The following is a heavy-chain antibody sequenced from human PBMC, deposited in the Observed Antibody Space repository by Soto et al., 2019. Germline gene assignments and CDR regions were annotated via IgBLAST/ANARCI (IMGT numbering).Heavy chain of an antibody. CDR1: GFTFSSYD. V-gene: IGHV3-13*01. J-gene: IGHJ3*02. CDR2: IGTAGDT. Sequence: GGSLRLSCAASGFTFSSYDMHWVRQATGKGLEWVSAIGTAGDTYYPGSVKGRFTISRENAKNSLYLQMNSLRAEDTAVYYCARESVDTAMGDAFDIWGQGTMVTVSS. CDR3: ARESVDTAMGDAFDI. D-gene: IGHD5-18*01.